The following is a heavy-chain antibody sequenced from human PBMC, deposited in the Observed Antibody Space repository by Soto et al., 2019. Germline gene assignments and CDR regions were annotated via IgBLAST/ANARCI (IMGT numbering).Heavy chain of an antibody. Sequence: EVRLLASGGDLVQPGGSLRLSCAASGFTFGDYAMSWVRRAPGKGLEWVSGISGNGAGTFYSDSVKGRFTISRDNSKHTLYLQMNRLRAEDTAIYYCAFGRAGEVLVNFDYWGQGTLVTVSS. CDR3: AFGRAGEVLVNFDY. D-gene: IGHD3-16*01. CDR2: ISGNGAGT. CDR1: GFTFGDYA. J-gene: IGHJ4*02. V-gene: IGHV3-23*01.